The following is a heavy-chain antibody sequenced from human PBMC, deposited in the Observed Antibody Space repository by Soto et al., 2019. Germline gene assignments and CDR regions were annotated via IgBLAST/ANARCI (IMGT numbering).Heavy chain of an antibody. CDR1: GYTFTSYD. CDR3: ARGARVPAAPIRDITVAYMDV. D-gene: IGHD2-2*01. Sequence: ASVKVSCKASGYTFTSYDINWVRQATGQGLEWMGWMNPNSGNTGYAQKFQGRVTMTRNTSISTAYMELSSLRSEDTAVYYCARGARVPAAPIRDITVAYMDVWGKGTTVTVSS. V-gene: IGHV1-8*01. CDR2: MNPNSGNT. J-gene: IGHJ6*03.